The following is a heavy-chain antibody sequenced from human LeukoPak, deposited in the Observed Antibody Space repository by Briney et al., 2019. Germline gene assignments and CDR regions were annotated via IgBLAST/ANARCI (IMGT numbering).Heavy chain of an antibody. CDR1: GFTFDDYP. Sequence: GGSLRLSCAASGFTFDDYPMHWVRQAPGKGLEWVSAISGSGGSTYYADSVKGRFTISRDNSKNTLYLQMNSLRAEDTAVYYCAKDRELYGDYVRALDYWGQGTLVTVSS. D-gene: IGHD4-17*01. J-gene: IGHJ4*02. CDR2: ISGSGGST. CDR3: AKDRELYGDYVRALDY. V-gene: IGHV3-23*01.